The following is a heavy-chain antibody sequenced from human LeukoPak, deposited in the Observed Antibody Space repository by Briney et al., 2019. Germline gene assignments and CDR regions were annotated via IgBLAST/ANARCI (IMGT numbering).Heavy chain of an antibody. D-gene: IGHD3-9*01. CDR1: GYTFTSYG. Sequence: ASVRVSCKASGYTFTSYGISWVRQAPGQGLEWMGWISAYNGNTNYAQKLQGRVTMTTDTSTSTAYMELRSLRSDDTAVYYCARMYILTCPRYYYFYGMDGLGQGTTVNGSS. V-gene: IGHV1-18*01. CDR2: ISAYNGNT. CDR3: ARMYILTCPRYYYFYGMDG. J-gene: IGHJ6*02.